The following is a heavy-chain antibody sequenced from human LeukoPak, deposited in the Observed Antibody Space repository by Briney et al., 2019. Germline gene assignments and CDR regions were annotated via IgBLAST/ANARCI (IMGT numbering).Heavy chain of an antibody. J-gene: IGHJ4*02. D-gene: IGHD3-22*01. V-gene: IGHV1-8*01. Sequence: ASVKVSCKASGYTFTNYDINWVRQATGQGLEWTGWMNPNSGNTGYAQKFQGRVTMTRNTSISTAYMELSSLRSEDTAVYYCATTRGGDYYYDSSGYWSYGYWGQGTLVTVSS. CDR3: ATTRGGDYYYDSSGYWSYGY. CDR2: MNPNSGNT. CDR1: GYTFTNYD.